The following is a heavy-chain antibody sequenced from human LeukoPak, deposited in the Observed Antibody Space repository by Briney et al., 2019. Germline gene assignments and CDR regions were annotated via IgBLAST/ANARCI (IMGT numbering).Heavy chain of an antibody. CDR1: GGSFSGYY. J-gene: IGHJ4*02. V-gene: IGHV4-34*01. D-gene: IGHD2-15*01. Sequence: SETLSLTWAVYGGSFSGYYWSWIRQPPAKGLEWIGEINHSGSTNYNPSLKSRVTISVDTSKNQFSLKPSSVTAADTAVYYCARGRWRIPFDYWGQGTLVTVSS. CDR2: INHSGST. CDR3: ARGRWRIPFDY.